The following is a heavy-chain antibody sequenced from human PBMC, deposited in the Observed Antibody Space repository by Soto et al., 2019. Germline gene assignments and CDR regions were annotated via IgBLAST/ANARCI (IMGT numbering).Heavy chain of an antibody. D-gene: IGHD1-1*01. CDR3: ARHIHNQGFEYYFDS. V-gene: IGHV4-39*01. CDR1: GGSITSSGSA. CDR2: IDYSGNI. J-gene: IGHJ4*02. Sequence: QLQLQESGPGLVKPSETLSLTCNASGGSITSSGSAWGWIRQSPGKGLEWIGTIDYSGNIYYIPSLKSRITISVDTSKNQISLKLSSVTAADTAVYYCARHIHNQGFEYYFDSWGQGPLVTVSS.